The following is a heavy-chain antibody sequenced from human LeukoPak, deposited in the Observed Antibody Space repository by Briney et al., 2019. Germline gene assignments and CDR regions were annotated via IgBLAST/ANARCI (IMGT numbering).Heavy chain of an antibody. CDR1: GGSFSGYY. Sequence: SETLSLTCAVYGGSFSGYYWSWTRQPPGKGLEWIGEINHSGSTNYNPSLKSRVTISVDTSKNQFSLKLSSVTAADTAVYYCARGYQGYYGSGSFPRYWGQGTLVTVSS. J-gene: IGHJ4*02. D-gene: IGHD3-10*01. CDR2: INHSGST. V-gene: IGHV4-34*01. CDR3: ARGYQGYYGSGSFPRY.